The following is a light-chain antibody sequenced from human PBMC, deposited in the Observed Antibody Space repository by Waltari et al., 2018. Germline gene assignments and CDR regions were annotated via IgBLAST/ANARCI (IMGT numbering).Light chain of an antibody. Sequence: QSALTQPRSVSGSPGQSVTISCTGTSSDVGGYNYFSWYQQHPGKAPKLMIYDVSKRPSGVPDRFSGSKSGNTASLTISGLQAEDEADYYCCSYAGSYTLGVFGTGTKVTVL. CDR2: DVS. J-gene: IGLJ1*01. CDR3: CSYAGSYTLGV. CDR1: SSDVGGYNY. V-gene: IGLV2-11*01.